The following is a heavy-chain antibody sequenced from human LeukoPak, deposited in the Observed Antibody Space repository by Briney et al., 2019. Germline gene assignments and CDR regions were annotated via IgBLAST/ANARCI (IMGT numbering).Heavy chain of an antibody. CDR2: ISGSGGST. J-gene: IGHJ4*02. V-gene: IGHV3-23*01. Sequence: GGSLRLSCAASGFTFSSYAMSWVRQAPGKGLEWVSAISGSGGSTDYADSVKGRFTISKDNYTTTLYLQMNSLRAEDTAVYSCAKEEMGATTFDYWGQGTLVTVSS. CDR3: AKEEMGATTFDY. CDR1: GFTFSSYA. D-gene: IGHD1-26*01.